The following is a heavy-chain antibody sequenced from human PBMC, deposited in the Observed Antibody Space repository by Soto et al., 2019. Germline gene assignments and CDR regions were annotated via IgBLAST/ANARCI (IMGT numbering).Heavy chain of an antibody. CDR2: SNQGGSEI. V-gene: IGHV3-7*01. D-gene: IGHD1-26*01. CDR1: GFSFRSYW. Sequence: GGSLRLSCGASGFSFRSYWLRWVRQAPGKGLEGLAHSNQGGSEIHYVDSVRGRFTISRDNSKNLLYLQMNSLRVEDTAVYHCARDRGYSTVEIWGQGTMVTVS. CDR3: ARDRGYSTVEI. J-gene: IGHJ3*02.